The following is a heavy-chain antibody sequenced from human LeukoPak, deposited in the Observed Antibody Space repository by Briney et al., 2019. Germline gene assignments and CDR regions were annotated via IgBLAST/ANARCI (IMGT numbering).Heavy chain of an antibody. V-gene: IGHV3-30*02. CDR3: ARALYGGNTEMGY. CDR1: AFTFSSYG. J-gene: IGHJ4*02. D-gene: IGHD4-23*01. Sequence: GGSLRLSCEASAFTFSSYGMHWVRQAPGKGLEWVAFIRYDGSNKDYADSVKGRFTVSKDNAQKSLYLQMNSLRVEDSAVYYCARALYGGNTEMGYWGQGTLVTVSS. CDR2: IRYDGSNK.